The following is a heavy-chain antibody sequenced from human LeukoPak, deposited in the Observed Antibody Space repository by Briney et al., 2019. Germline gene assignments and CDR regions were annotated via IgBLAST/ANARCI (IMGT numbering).Heavy chain of an antibody. CDR1: GGSISSTSYF. CDR2: INYSGNT. CDR3: ARQTGSGLFILP. V-gene: IGHV4-39*01. Sequence: PSETLSLTCTVSGGSISSTSYFWGWIRQPPGKGLEWIGSINYSGNTYYNPSLKSRVTISVDTSKNQFSLKLSSVTAADTAVYYCARQTGSGLFILPGGQGTLVTVSS. D-gene: IGHD3/OR15-3a*01. J-gene: IGHJ4*02.